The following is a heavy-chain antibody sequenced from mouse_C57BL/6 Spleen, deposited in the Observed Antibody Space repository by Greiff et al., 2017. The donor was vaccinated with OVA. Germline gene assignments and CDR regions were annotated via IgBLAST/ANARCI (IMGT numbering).Heavy chain of an antibody. V-gene: IGHV1-50*01. J-gene: IGHJ2*01. CDR1: GYTFTSYW. Sequence: QVQLKQPGAELVKPGASVKLSCKASGYTFTSYWMQWVKQRPGQGLEWIGEIDPSDSYTNYNQKFKGKATLTVDTSSSTAYMQLSSLTSEDSAVYYCARAGLRYYLDYWGQGTTRTVSS. D-gene: IGHD1-1*01. CDR2: IDPSDSYT. CDR3: ARAGLRYYLDY.